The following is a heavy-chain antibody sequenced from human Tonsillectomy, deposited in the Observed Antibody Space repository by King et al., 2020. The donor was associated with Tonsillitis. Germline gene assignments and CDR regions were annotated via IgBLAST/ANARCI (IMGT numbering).Heavy chain of an antibody. D-gene: IGHD2-21*01. CDR2: ISGSGGST. J-gene: IGHJ5*02. CDR1: GFTFSSYA. V-gene: IGHV3-23*04. Sequence: EVQLVESGGGLAQPGGSLRLSCAASGFTFSSYAMSWVRQAPGKGLEWVSSISGSGGSTYYADSVKGRFTISRDNSKNTLYLQMNSLRAEDTGVYYCAKEPGGIVVILAVGHSNWFDPWGQGTLVTVSS. CDR3: AKEPGGIVVILAVGHSNWFDP.